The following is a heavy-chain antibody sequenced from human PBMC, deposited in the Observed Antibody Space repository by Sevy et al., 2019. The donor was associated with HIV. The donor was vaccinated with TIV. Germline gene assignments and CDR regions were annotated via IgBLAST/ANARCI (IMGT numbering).Heavy chain of an antibody. D-gene: IGHD7-27*01. V-gene: IGHV4-38-2*01. CDR3: ASHDWGRQDY. J-gene: IGHJ4*02. CDR2: IHYSGNT. Sequence: SETLSLTCVVSGYSISSSYWWDWFRRPPGKGLEWIGAIHYSGNTQYTPSLKSRVTVSADTSKNQFSLRLTSMTAADTAVYYCASHDWGRQDYWVQGTLVTVSS. CDR1: GYSISSSYW.